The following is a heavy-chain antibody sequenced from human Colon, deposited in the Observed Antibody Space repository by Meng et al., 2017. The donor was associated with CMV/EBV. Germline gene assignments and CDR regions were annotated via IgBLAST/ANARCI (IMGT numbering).Heavy chain of an antibody. CDR1: GFTFSSYA. CDR2: ISDSGSRT. Sequence: GGSLLLSCAASGFTFSSYAMSWARQTPGKGLEWVSTISDSGSRTHYADSVKGRFTVSRDNSKNTLSLLMSSLRADDTAIYYCEGSDFWGQGTLVTVSS. CDR3: EGSDF. V-gene: IGHV3-23*01. J-gene: IGHJ4*02.